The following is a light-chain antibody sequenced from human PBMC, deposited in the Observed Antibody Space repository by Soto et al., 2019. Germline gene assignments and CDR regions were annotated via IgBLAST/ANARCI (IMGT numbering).Light chain of an antibody. CDR1: SSDVGGYNY. CDR2: EVS. CDR3: SSYAGSKSLV. J-gene: IGLJ2*01. V-gene: IGLV2-8*01. Sequence: QSALTQPPSASGSPGQSVTISCTGTSSDVGGYNYVSWYQQHPGKAPKLMIYEVSQRPSGVPDRFSGSKSGNTASLTVSGLQAEDEADYYCSSYAGSKSLVFGGGTQLTVL.